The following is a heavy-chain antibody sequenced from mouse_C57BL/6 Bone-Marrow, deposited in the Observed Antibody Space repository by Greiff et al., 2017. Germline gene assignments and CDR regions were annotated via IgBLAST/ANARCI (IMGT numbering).Heavy chain of an antibody. D-gene: IGHD1-1*01. Sequence: QVQLQQSGPELVKPGASVKISCKASGYAFSSSWMNWVKQRPGKGLEWIGRIYPGDGDTNYNGKFKGKATLTADKSSSTAYMQLSSLTSEDSAVYFCASLYNYGSFDYWGQGTLVTVSA. J-gene: IGHJ3*01. V-gene: IGHV1-82*01. CDR3: ASLYNYGSFDY. CDR2: IYPGDGDT. CDR1: GYAFSSSW.